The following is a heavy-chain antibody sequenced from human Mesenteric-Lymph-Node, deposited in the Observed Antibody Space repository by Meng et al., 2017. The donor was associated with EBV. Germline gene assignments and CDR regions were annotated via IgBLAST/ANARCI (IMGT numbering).Heavy chain of an antibody. CDR1: GGSFSDYY. Sequence: QVQLQKWGAGLLKPSGTLSLTCAVYGGSFSDYYWTWIRQPPGKGLEWIGEVNHAGTTIYNPSLESRVTISVDTSKNQFSLKLTSVTAADTAVYFCAALGSFASSIDPWGQGTLVTVSS. CDR2: VNHAGTT. D-gene: IGHD3-16*01. V-gene: IGHV4-34*01. J-gene: IGHJ5*02. CDR3: AALGSFASSIDP.